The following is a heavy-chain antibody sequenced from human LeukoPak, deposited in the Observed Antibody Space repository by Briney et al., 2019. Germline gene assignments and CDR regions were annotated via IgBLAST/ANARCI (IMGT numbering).Heavy chain of an antibody. V-gene: IGHV4-38-2*02. J-gene: IGHJ4*02. CDR1: GYSISSGYY. CDR3: ARDSIAAAVGY. Sequence: PSETLSLTCTVSGYSISSGYYWGWIRQPPGKGLEWIGSIYHSRSTYYNPSLKSRVTISVDTSKNQFSLKLSSVTAADTAVYYCARDSIAAAVGYWGQGTLVTVSS. CDR2: IYHSRST. D-gene: IGHD6-13*01.